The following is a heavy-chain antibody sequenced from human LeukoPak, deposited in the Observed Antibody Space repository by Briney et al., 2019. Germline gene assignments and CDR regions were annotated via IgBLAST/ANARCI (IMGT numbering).Heavy chain of an antibody. CDR1: GGSFSGYY. CDR2: INHSGST. D-gene: IGHD1-26*01. Sequence: SETLSLTCAVYGGSFSGYYWSWIRQPPGKGLEWIGEINHSGSTNYNPSLKSRVTISLDTSKNLFSLKLNSVTAADTAVYYCARVGGSYSGGRIFDSWGQGTLVTVSS. V-gene: IGHV4-34*01. J-gene: IGHJ4*02. CDR3: ARVGGSYSGGRIFDS.